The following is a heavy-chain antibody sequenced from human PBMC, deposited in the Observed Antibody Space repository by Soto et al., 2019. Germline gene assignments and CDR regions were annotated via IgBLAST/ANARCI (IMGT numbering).Heavy chain of an antibody. CDR2: IYPGDSDT. V-gene: IGHV5-51*01. Sequence: PGESLKISCAGSGYSFSNYWNGWVRQVPGKGLEWMGIIYPGDSDTRYSPSFQGQVTISADKSISTAYLQWRSLKASDSAMYYCARSRITGSTWTFDYWGQETLVTVSS. CDR3: ARSRITGSTWTFDY. J-gene: IGHJ4*02. D-gene: IGHD1-20*01. CDR1: GYSFSNYW.